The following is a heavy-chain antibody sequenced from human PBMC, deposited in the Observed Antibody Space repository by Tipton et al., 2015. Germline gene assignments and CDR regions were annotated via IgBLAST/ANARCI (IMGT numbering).Heavy chain of an antibody. CDR1: GYSISSGYY. CDR2: IYQSGST. Sequence: TLSLTCDVSGYSISSGYYWGWIRQPPGKGLEWIGEIYQSGSTTYNPSLKSRVTISMDKSKNHFSLSLRSVTAADTAVYYCAREGSGGNRYGLDVWGQGTTVTVSS. J-gene: IGHJ6*02. V-gene: IGHV4-38-2*02. CDR3: AREGSGGNRYGLDV. D-gene: IGHD2-15*01.